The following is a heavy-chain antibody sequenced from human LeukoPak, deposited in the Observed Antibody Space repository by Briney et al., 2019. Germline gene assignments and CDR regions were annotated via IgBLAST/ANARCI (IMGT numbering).Heavy chain of an antibody. V-gene: IGHV3-7*01. CDR1: GFTFSSYW. CDR2: IKQDGSEK. J-gene: IGHJ4*02. CDR3: ATYMVRGVIMDY. Sequence: GGSLRLSCAASGFTFSSYWMSWVRQAPGKGLEWVANIKQDGSEKYYVDSVKGRFTISRDNAKNSLYLQMDSLRAEDTAVYYCATYMVRGVIMDYWGQGTLVTVSS. D-gene: IGHD3-10*01.